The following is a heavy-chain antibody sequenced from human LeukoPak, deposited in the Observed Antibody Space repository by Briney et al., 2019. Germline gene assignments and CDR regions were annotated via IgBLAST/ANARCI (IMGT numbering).Heavy chain of an antibody. CDR2: ISGSGGST. CDR1: GLTFSSYA. D-gene: IGHD3-10*01. Sequence: GGSLRLSCAASGLTFSSYAMSWVRQAPGKGLEWVSAISGSGGSTYYADSVKGRFTISRDNSKNTLYLQMNSLRAEDTAVYYCAKGLWLGEFLSKAYYFDYWGQGTLVTVSS. V-gene: IGHV3-23*01. CDR3: AKGLWLGEFLSKAYYFDY. J-gene: IGHJ4*02.